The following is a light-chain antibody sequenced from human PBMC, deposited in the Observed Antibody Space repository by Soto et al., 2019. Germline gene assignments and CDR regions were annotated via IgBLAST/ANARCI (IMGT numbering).Light chain of an antibody. V-gene: IGKV1-5*01. CDR1: QSISTW. Sequence: DIQMTQSPSALSASVGDRVTITCRASQSISTWLAWYQQKPGKAPKLLIYDTSSLESGVPSRFSGSGFGKEFPLTISSLQPDDFATYYCQQYNSYSSPFGQGTKVEIK. J-gene: IGKJ1*01. CDR3: QQYNSYSSP. CDR2: DTS.